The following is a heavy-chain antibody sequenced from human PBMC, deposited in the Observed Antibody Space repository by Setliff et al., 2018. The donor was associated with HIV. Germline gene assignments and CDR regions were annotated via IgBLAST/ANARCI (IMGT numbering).Heavy chain of an antibody. CDR3: SVIDY. CDR1: GGSISSSSDY. V-gene: IGHV4-39*01. Sequence: SETLSLTCSVSGGSISSSSDYWGWIRQPPGKGLEWIGSMTYVGSTSFSPSLKSRVTISVDTSENQFSLNLNSVTAADTAVYYCSVIDYWGQGTPVTVSS. J-gene: IGHJ4*02. CDR2: MTYVGST.